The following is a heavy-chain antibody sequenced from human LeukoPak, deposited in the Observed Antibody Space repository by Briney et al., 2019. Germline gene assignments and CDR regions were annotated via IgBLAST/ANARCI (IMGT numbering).Heavy chain of an antibody. CDR2: INHSGST. Sequence: PSETLSLTCAVYGGSFSGYYWSWIRQPPGKGLEWIGEINHSGSTNYNPSLKSRVTISVDTSKNQFSLKLSSVTAADTAVYYCARLAARPGKYYFDYWGQGTLVTVSS. J-gene: IGHJ4*02. CDR1: GGSFSGYY. CDR3: ARLAARPGKYYFDY. D-gene: IGHD6-6*01. V-gene: IGHV4-34*01.